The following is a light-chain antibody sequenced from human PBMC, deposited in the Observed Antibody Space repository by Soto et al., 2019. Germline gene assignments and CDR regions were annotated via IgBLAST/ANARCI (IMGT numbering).Light chain of an antibody. J-gene: IGKJ4*01. Sequence: EIVMTQSPATLSVSPGERATLSCRASQSVSSNLAWYQQKPGQAPRLLIYGASIRATGIAARFSGSGSGTEFTLTISGLQSEDFAVYYCQQYNNWPPLTFGGGTKVEIK. CDR2: GAS. V-gene: IGKV3D-15*01. CDR3: QQYNNWPPLT. CDR1: QSVSSN.